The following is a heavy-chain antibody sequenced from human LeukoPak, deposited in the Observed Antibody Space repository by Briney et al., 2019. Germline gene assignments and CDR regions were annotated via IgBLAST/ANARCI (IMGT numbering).Heavy chain of an antibody. V-gene: IGHV5-51*01. CDR1: GYSFTSYW. CDR3: ARLDPPVPRGMVGRDFWSGYYSYYYYMDV. J-gene: IGHJ6*03. CDR2: IYPGDSDT. Sequence: GESLQISCKGSGYSFTSYWIGWVPQMHGKGLEWVVIIYPGDSDTRYSPSFPGQVTISADKSISTAYLQSSSLKASDTAMYYCARLDPPVPRGMVGRDFWSGYYSYYYYMDVWGKGTTVTVSS. D-gene: IGHD3-3*01.